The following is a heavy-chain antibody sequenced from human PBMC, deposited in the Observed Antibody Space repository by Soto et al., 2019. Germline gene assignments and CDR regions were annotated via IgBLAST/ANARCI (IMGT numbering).Heavy chain of an antibody. V-gene: IGHV3-48*03. CDR1: GFTFSSYE. Sequence: GGSLRLSSAASGFTFSSYEMNWVRQAPGKGLEWVSYISSSGSTIYYADSVKGRFTISRDNAKNSLYLQMNSLRAEDTAVYYCARFGGRAVAGTYAFDIWGQGTMVTVSS. J-gene: IGHJ3*02. D-gene: IGHD6-19*01. CDR2: ISSSGSTI. CDR3: ARFGGRAVAGTYAFDI.